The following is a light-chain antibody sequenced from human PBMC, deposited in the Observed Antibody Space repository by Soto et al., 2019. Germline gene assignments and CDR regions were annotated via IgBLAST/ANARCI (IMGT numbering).Light chain of an antibody. CDR1: QSVSRN. V-gene: IGKV3D-15*01. CDR3: QQYNNWPRT. J-gene: IGKJ3*01. Sequence: EIIMTQSPTTLSVSPGERATLSCRASQSVSRNLAWYQQKPGQAPRLLLYGVFTRATGIPARFSGSGSGTEFTLTISSLQSEDFAIYYCQQYNNWPRTFGPGTKVDFK. CDR2: GVF.